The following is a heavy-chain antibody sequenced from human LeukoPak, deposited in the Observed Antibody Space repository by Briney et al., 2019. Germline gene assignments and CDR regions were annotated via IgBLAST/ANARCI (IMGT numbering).Heavy chain of an antibody. D-gene: IGHD5-12*01. J-gene: IGHJ4*02. CDR3: ATDLAMSYSGSYFDY. CDR1: GYTLTELS. V-gene: IGHV1-24*01. Sequence: GASVKASCKVSGYTLTELSMHWVRQAPAKALDWIGGFDPEDGETIYAQKFQGRVTMTEDSSTDTAYMELSSLRSEDTAVYYCATDLAMSYSGSYFDYWGQGTLVTASS. CDR2: FDPEDGET.